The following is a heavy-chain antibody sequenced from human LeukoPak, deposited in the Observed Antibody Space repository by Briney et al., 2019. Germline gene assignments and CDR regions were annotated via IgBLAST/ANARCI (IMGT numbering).Heavy chain of an antibody. CDR3: ARGYYFDH. Sequence: SSETLSLTCAVYGGSFSGYYWSWIRQPPGEGLEWIGEINHSGSTNYNPSLKSRVTISVDTSKNQFSLKLSSVTAADTAVYYCARGYYFDHWGQGTLVTVSS. CDR2: INHSGST. J-gene: IGHJ4*02. V-gene: IGHV4-34*01. CDR1: GGSFSGYY.